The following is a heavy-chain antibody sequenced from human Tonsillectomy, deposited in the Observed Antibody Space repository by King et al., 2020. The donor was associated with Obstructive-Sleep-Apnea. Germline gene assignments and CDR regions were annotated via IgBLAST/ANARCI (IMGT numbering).Heavy chain of an antibody. V-gene: IGHV3-30*03. CDR3: GGYNWFDP. D-gene: IGHD6-13*01. CDR1: GFTFSNYG. Sequence: VQLVESGGGVVQPGRSLRLSCAASGFTFSNYGMHWGRQAPGEGLEWVAIISYDGSDKYYADYLKGRFTISRDNSKSTLYLQMNIRRPEDTAVYYCGGYNWFDPWGQGTLVTVSS. CDR2: ISYDGSDK. J-gene: IGHJ5*02.